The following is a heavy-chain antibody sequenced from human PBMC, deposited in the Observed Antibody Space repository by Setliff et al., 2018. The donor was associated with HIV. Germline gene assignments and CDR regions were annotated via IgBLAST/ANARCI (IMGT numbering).Heavy chain of an antibody. Sequence: LSLTCTVSGASVASGDSYWSWIRLPAGKGLEWIGHVHTNVRTNYHPSLNSRVTISADISKNEFSLNLRSVTAADTAVYFCARDRFGVPANDWGQGIRVTVSS. CDR2: VHTNVRT. CDR1: GASVASGDSY. CDR3: ARDRFGVPAND. V-gene: IGHV4-61*09. D-gene: IGHD3-3*01. J-gene: IGHJ4*02.